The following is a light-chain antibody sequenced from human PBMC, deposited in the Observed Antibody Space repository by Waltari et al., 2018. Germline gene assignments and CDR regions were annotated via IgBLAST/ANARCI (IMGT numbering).Light chain of an antibody. J-gene: IGKJ3*01. Sequence: DIQMTQSPSSLSAFVGDRVIMTCQASQDISNYLNWYQQKPGKAPKLLIRDASNLETGVPTRFSGSPSRTDFTLTISSLQPEDVGTYYCQRYDNLPTFAFGPGTKVEIK. CDR3: QRYDNLPTFA. V-gene: IGKV1-33*01. CDR2: DAS. CDR1: QDISNY.